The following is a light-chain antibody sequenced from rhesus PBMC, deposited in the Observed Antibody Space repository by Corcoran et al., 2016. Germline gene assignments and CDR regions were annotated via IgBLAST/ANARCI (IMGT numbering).Light chain of an antibody. CDR3: QQDYSWRS. V-gene: IGKV3-42*01. CDR1: RSVSIS. J-gene: IGKJ1*01. Sequence: EIVMTQSPATLSLSPGERATLSCRASRSVSISLAWYHQKPWQAPKLLIYGASTRATGIPDRISGRGAGTEFTLTISSLEPEDVGVYYCQQDYSWRSFGQGTKVEI. CDR2: GAS.